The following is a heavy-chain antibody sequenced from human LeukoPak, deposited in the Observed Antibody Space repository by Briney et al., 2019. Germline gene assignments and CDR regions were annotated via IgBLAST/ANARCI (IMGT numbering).Heavy chain of an antibody. J-gene: IGHJ4*02. D-gene: IGHD5-18*01. CDR3: ARAPPDTAMVVDY. Sequence: SETLSLTCAVYGGSFSDYYWSWIRQPPGKGLEWIGEINHSGSTNYNPSLKSRVTISVDTSKNQFSLKLSSVTAADTAVYYCARAPPDTAMVVDYWGQGTLVTVSS. CDR1: GGSFSDYY. V-gene: IGHV4-34*01. CDR2: INHSGST.